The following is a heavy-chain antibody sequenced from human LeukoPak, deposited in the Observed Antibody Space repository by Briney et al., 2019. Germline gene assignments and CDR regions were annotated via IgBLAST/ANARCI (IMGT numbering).Heavy chain of an antibody. CDR3: ARDGPYAFDI. J-gene: IGHJ3*02. CDR2: IKQDGSEK. CDR1: GFTFSNYW. Sequence: GGSLRLSCAASGFTFSNYWMSWVRQAPGKGLEWVANIKQDGSEKYYVDSVKGRFTISRDNAKNSLYLQMNSLRAEDTAVYYCARDGPYAFDIWGQGTMVTVSS. V-gene: IGHV3-7*01.